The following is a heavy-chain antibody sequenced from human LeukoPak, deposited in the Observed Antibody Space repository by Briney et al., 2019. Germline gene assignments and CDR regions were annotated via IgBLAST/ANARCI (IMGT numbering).Heavy chain of an antibody. CDR2: INHSGST. Sequence: PSETLSLTCAVYGGSFSGYYWSWIRQPPGKGLEWIGEINHSGSTNYNPSLKSRVTISVDTSKNQFSLKLSSVTAADTAVYYCARGDPLRYFDWLVPNARGLPYYFDYWGQGTLVTVSS. J-gene: IGHJ4*02. D-gene: IGHD3-9*01. V-gene: IGHV4-34*01. CDR3: ARGDPLRYFDWLVPNARGLPYYFDY. CDR1: GGSFSGYY.